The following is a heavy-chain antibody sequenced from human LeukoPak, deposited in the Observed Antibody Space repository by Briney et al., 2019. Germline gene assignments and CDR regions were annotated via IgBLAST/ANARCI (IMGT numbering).Heavy chain of an antibody. D-gene: IGHD3-10*01. CDR3: AKDLRYYGSGSYLGFDY. CDR1: GFTFSSYG. CDR2: ISYDGSNK. Sequence: GGSRRLSCAASGFTFSSYGMHWVRQAPGKGLEWVAVISYDGSNKYYADSVKGRFTISRDNSKNTLYLQMNSLRAEDTAVYYCAKDLRYYGSGSYLGFDYWGHGTLVTVSS. J-gene: IGHJ4*01. V-gene: IGHV3-30*18.